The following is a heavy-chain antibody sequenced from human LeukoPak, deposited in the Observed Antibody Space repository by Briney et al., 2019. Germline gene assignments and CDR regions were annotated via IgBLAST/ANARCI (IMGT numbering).Heavy chain of an antibody. Sequence: ASVKVSCKASGYTFTSYGISWVRQAPGQGLEWMGIINPSGGSTSYAQKFQGRVTMTRDMSTSTVYMELSSLRSEDTAVYYCARDPEAYYDILTGYPDYWGQGTLVTVSS. CDR2: INPSGGST. D-gene: IGHD3-9*01. V-gene: IGHV1-46*01. J-gene: IGHJ4*02. CDR1: GYTFTSYG. CDR3: ARDPEAYYDILTGYPDY.